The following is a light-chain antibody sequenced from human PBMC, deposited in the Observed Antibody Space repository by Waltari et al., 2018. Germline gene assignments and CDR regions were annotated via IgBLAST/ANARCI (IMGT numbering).Light chain of an antibody. V-gene: IGLV2-14*03. CDR2: DFS. CDR3: SSYTSSSTYV. CDR1: SSDVGGSTY. Sequence: QSALTQPASVSGSPGQSITISCTGTSSDVGGSTYVSWYQQHPGKAPKRMIYDFSKRPAGVSNRFSGSKSGNTASLTISGLQAEDEADYYCSSYTSSSTYVFGTGTKVTVL. J-gene: IGLJ1*01.